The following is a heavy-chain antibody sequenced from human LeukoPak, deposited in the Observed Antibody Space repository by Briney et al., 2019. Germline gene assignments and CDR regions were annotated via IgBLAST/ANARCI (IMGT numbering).Heavy chain of an antibody. Sequence: PGGSLRLSCAASGFTFSNAWMSWVRQAPGKGLEWVGRIKTKTNGGTTDYAAPVKGRFTISRDDSKNTLYLQMNSLKTEDTAVYYCTTSGGNIVAAVWGQGTLVTVSS. D-gene: IGHD6-13*01. CDR2: IKTKTNGGTT. V-gene: IGHV3-15*01. CDR3: TTSGGNIVAAV. CDR1: GFTFSNAW. J-gene: IGHJ4*02.